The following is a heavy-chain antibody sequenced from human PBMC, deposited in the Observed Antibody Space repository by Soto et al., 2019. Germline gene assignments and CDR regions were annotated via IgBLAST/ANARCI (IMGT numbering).Heavy chain of an antibody. V-gene: IGHV1-8*01. J-gene: IGHJ4*02. CDR3: ARVGRGTSGYCDY. Sequence: QVQLVQSGAEVKKPGASVKVSCKASGYTFTSYDIHWVRQAPGQGLEWMGWMNPNTGNAASAQKFQGRVTMTRNTSISTAYMQLSSLSSEDTAVYFCARVGRGTSGYCDYRGQGTLVTVSS. CDR2: MNPNTGNA. D-gene: IGHD6-19*01. CDR1: GYTFTSYD.